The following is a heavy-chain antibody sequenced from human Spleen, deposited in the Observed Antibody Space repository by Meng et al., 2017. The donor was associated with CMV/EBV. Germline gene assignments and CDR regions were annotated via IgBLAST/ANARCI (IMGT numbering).Heavy chain of an antibody. V-gene: IGHV1-2*02. D-gene: IGHD3-3*01. Sequence: ASVKVSCKASGYTFTGYYIHWVRQAPGQGLEWMGWINPNRGGTNYAQKFQGRVTMTRDTSISTAYMELSRLRSDDTAVYYCARGLYYDFWSGTHWFDPWGQGTLVTVSS. CDR3: ARGLYYDFWSGTHWFDP. CDR2: INPNRGGT. CDR1: GYTFTGYY. J-gene: IGHJ5*02.